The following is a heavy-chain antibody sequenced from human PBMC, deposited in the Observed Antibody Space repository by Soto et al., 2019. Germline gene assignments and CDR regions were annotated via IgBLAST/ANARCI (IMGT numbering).Heavy chain of an antibody. CDR1: GFTFSDYY. CDR3: ARDLYDFWSGSPTFDY. J-gene: IGHJ4*02. Sequence: PGGSLRLSCAASGFTFSDYYMSWIRQAPGKGLEWVSYISSSGSTIYYADSVKGRFTISRDNAKNSLYLQMNSLRAEDTAVYYCARDLYDFWSGSPTFDYWGQGTLVTVSS. D-gene: IGHD3-3*01. V-gene: IGHV3-11*01. CDR2: ISSSGSTI.